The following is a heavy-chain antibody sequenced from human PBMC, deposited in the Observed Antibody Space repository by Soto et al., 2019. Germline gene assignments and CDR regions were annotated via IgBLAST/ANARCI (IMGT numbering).Heavy chain of an antibody. CDR1: GGSINSYY. D-gene: IGHD1-1*01. CDR2: IYSTGST. CDR3: ARDKEEAGTNYYYGMDV. Sequence: SETLSLTCTVSGGSINSYYWSWIRQPPGKGLEWIGYIYSTGSTNYNPSLKSRVTMSVDTSKNHFSLKLSSVTAADTAVYYCARDKEEAGTNYYYGMDVWGQGTTVTVPS. V-gene: IGHV4-59*01. J-gene: IGHJ6*02.